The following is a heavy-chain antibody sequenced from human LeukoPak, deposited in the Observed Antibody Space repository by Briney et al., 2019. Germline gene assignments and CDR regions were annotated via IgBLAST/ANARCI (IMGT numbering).Heavy chain of an antibody. CDR2: IYYSGST. CDR3: ARQLAREYDYVWGSQCGGCDAFDI. CDR1: GGSISSYY. J-gene: IGHJ3*02. D-gene: IGHD3-16*01. Sequence: KTSETLSLTCTVSGGSISSYYWSWIRQPPGKGLEWIGYIYYSGSTNYNPSLKSRVTISVDTSKNQFSLKLSSVTAADTAVYYCARQLAREYDYVWGSQCGGCDAFDIWGQGTMVTVSS. V-gene: IGHV4-59*08.